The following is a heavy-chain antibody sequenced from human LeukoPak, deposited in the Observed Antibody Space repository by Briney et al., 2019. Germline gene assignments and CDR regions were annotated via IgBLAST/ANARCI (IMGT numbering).Heavy chain of an antibody. J-gene: IGHJ4*02. V-gene: IGHV4-61*02. CDR2: IYTSGST. CDR1: GGSISSGSHY. CDR3: ARGPPPDFDY. Sequence: PSQTLSLTCTVSGGSISSGSHYWSWIRQPAGKGLEWIGRIYTSGSTNYNPSLKSRLTISVDTSKNQFSLKVRSVTAADTAVYYCARGPPPDFDYWGRGTLVTVSS.